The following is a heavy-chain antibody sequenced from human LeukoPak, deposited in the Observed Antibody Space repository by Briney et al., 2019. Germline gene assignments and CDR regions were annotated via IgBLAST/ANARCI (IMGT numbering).Heavy chain of an antibody. CDR1: GFTFSSYS. V-gene: IGHV3-21*01. CDR3: ARDNWNDNSLMVDY. D-gene: IGHD1-20*01. Sequence: GGSLRLSCAASGFTFSSYSMNWVRQAPGKGLEWVSSISSSSSYIYYADSVKGRFTISRDNAKNSLYLQMNSLRAEDTAVYYCARDNWNDNSLMVDYWGQGTRVTVSS. CDR2: ISSSSSYI. J-gene: IGHJ4*02.